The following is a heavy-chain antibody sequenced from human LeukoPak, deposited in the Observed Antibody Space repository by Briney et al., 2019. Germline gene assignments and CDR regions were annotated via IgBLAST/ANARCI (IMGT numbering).Heavy chain of an antibody. D-gene: IGHD2/OR15-2a*01. V-gene: IGHV3-74*01. CDR3: VSFYETD. CDR1: GNYW. Sequence: GGSLRLSCAASGNYWMHWVRQAPGKGLLWVSHINSDGSWTSYADSVKGRFTISKDNAKNTVYQQMNNLRAEDTAVYYCVSFYETDWGRGTLVTVSS. CDR2: INSDGSWT. J-gene: IGHJ4*02.